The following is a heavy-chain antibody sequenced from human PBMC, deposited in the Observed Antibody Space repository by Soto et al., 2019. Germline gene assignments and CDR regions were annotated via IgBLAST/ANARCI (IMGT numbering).Heavy chain of an antibody. CDR3: ARSASHYDFWSGYYSAYYYGMDV. CDR1: GYTFTGYY. V-gene: IGHV1-2*04. D-gene: IGHD3-3*01. J-gene: IGHJ6*02. CDR2: INPNSGGT. Sequence: GAPVKVSCEASGYTFTGYYMHWVRQAPGQGLEWMGWINPNSGGTNYAQKFQGWVTMTRDTSISTAYMELSRLRAEDTAVYYCARSASHYDFWSGYYSAYYYGMDVWGQGTTVTVSS.